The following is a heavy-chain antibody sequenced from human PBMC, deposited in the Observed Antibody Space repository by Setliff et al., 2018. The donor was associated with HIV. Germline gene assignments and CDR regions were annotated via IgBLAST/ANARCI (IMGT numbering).Heavy chain of an antibody. V-gene: IGHV3-48*03. CDR2: ISSSGTTI. CDR1: GFTFSNYE. D-gene: IGHD3-22*01. CDR3: ARPNYYDSSGSFDS. Sequence: GGSLRLSCAASGFTFSNYEMNWVRQAPGKGLEWVSYISSSGTTIYYADSVKGRFTISRDNAKNSLYLQMNSLRAEDTAVYYCARPNYYDSSGSFDSWGQGTLVTVSS. J-gene: IGHJ4*02.